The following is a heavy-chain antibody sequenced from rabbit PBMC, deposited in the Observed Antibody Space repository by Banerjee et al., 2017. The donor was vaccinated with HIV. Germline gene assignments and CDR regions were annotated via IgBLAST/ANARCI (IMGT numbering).Heavy chain of an antibody. Sequence: QSLEESGGGLVQPEGSLTLTCKASGFDFSSTYYMCWVRQAPGKGLEWIGCIGAGSSGITYYANWAKGRFTISKTSSTTVTLQMTSLTAADTATYFCARGGDWGTRLDLWGPGTLVTVS. J-gene: IGHJ3*01. CDR3: ARGGDWGTRLDL. CDR1: GFDFSSTYY. D-gene: IGHD3-1*01. CDR2: IGAGSSGIT. V-gene: IGHV1S40*01.